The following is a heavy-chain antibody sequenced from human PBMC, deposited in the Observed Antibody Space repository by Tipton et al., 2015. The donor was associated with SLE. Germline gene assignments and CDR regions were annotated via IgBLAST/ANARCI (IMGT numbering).Heavy chain of an antibody. V-gene: IGHV4-31*03. CDR2: IYYSGST. D-gene: IGHD3-16*01. J-gene: IGHJ5*02. Sequence: LRLSCTVSGGSISSGGYYWSWIRQHPGKGLEWIGYIYYSGSTYYNPSLKSRVTISVDTSKNQFSLKLSSVTAADTAVYYCARVQAYEGFDPWGQGTLVTVSS. CDR3: ARVQAYEGFDP. CDR1: GGSISSGGYY.